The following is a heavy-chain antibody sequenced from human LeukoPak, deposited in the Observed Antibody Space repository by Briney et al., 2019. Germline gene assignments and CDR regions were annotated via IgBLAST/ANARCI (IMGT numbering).Heavy chain of an antibody. D-gene: IGHD3-3*01. CDR1: GYTFTGYY. Sequence: ASVKVSCKASGYTFTGYYMHWVRQAPGQGLEWMGWINPNSGGTNYAQKFQGRVTMTRDTSTSTVYMELSSLRSEDTAVYYCTIFGVVTQLDYWGQGTLVTVSS. J-gene: IGHJ4*02. CDR2: INPNSGGT. CDR3: TIFGVVTQLDY. V-gene: IGHV1-2*02.